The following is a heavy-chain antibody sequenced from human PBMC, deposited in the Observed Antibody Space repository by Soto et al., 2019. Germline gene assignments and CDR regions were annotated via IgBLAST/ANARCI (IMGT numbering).Heavy chain of an antibody. J-gene: IGHJ4*02. CDR2: INSDGSST. CDR3: ARRGAVAGRHY. D-gene: IGHD6-19*01. CDR1: GFTFSSYW. Sequence: EVQLVESWGGLVQPGGSLRVSCAASGFTFSSYWMHWVRHAPGKGMVWVSRINSDGSSTSYADSVKGRFTISIDNAKNTLYLQMNSLRAEDTAIYYCARRGAVAGRHYGGQGTLFTVSS. V-gene: IGHV3-74*01.